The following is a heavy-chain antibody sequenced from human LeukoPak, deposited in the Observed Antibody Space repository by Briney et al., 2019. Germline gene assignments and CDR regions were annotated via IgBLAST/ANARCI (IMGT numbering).Heavy chain of an antibody. D-gene: IGHD3-16*02. CDR1: GGSFSGYY. J-gene: IGHJ4*02. V-gene: IGHV4-34*01. Sequence: PSETLSLTCAVYGGSFSGYYWSWIRQPPGKGLEWIGEINHSGSTNYNPSLKSRVTISVDTSKNQFSLKLSSVTAADMAVYYCARHPRGYTPDYWGQGTLVTVSS. CDR2: INHSGST. CDR3: ARHPRGYTPDY.